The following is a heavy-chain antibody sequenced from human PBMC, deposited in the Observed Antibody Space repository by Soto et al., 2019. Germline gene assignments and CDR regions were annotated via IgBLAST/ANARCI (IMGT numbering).Heavy chain of an antibody. J-gene: IGHJ4*02. D-gene: IGHD2-2*01. CDR3: AREFGYCSSTSCRNYYFDY. V-gene: IGHV1-2*02. CDR2: INPNSGGT. Sequence: SVKVSCKASGYTFTGYYMHWVRQAPGQGLEWMGWINPNSGGTNYAQKFQGRVTMTRDTSISTAYMELSRLRSDDTAVYYCAREFGYCSSTSCRNYYFDYWGQGTLVTVSS. CDR1: GYTFTGYY.